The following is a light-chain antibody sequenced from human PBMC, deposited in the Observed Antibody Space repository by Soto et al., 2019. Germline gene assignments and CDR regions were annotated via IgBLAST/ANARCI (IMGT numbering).Light chain of an antibody. CDR1: QSVSSN. CDR3: QHYNSYSEA. V-gene: IGKV3-15*01. J-gene: IGKJ1*01. Sequence: EIVMTQSPATLSVPPGEGATLPFRASQSVSSNLAWYQQKPGQAPRLLIYRVSTRATDIAARFTGSGSGTEFTLTISSLQTDDFATYYCQHYNSYSEAFGQGTKVDIK. CDR2: RVS.